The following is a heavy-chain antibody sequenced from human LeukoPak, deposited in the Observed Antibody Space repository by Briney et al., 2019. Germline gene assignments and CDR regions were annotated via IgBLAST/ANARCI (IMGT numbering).Heavy chain of an antibody. CDR3: ARAGMHYYYYMDV. Sequence: SETLSLACTVSGGSISSYYWSWIRQPPGKGLEWIGYIYYSGSTNYNPSLKSRVTISVDTSKNQFSLKLSSVTAADTAVYYCARAGMHYYYYMDVWGKGTTVTISS. CDR1: GGSISSYY. J-gene: IGHJ6*03. V-gene: IGHV4-59*01. D-gene: IGHD2-2*01. CDR2: IYYSGST.